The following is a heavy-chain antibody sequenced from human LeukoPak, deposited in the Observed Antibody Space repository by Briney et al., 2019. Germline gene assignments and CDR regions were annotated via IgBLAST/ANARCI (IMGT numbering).Heavy chain of an antibody. V-gene: IGHV1-69*01. CDR1: GGTFSSYA. J-gene: IGHJ6*03. Sequence: SVKVYCKASGGTFSSYAISWVRQAPGQGLDWMGGIIPIFGTANYAQKFQGRVTITADESTSTAYMELSSLTSEDTAVYYCARDGSRGFLSYYYYMDVWGKGTTVTVSS. CDR3: ARDGSRGFLSYYYYMDV. D-gene: IGHD3-10*01. CDR2: IIPIFGTA.